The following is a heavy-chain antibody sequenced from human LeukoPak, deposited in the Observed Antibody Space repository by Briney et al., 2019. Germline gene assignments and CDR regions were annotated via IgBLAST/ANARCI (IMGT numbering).Heavy chain of an antibody. CDR1: GGSISSGRYY. CDR2: IYYSGST. J-gene: IGHJ4*02. D-gene: IGHD1-26*01. V-gene: IGHV4-31*03. CDR3: AGESGYVDY. Sequence: SETLSLTCTVSGGSISSGRYYWTWIRQHPGKGLEWIGYIYYSGSTFYNPSLKSRVTISLDTSQNQFSLKLSSVTAADTAVYYCAGESGYVDYWGQGTLVTVSS.